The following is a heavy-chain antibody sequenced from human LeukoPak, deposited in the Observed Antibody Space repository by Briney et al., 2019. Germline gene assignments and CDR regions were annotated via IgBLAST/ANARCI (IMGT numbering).Heavy chain of an antibody. CDR1: EDSFISHW. V-gene: IGHV5-51*01. Sequence: GESLKISCKHSEDSFISHWIAWLRQMPGKDLEWMGIIYPGDSDTRYSPSFQGQVTISADKSISTAYLQCRSLKTSDTSMYYCARQGIVMDAFDVWGQGTMVTVSS. J-gene: IGHJ3*01. CDR2: IYPGDSDT. D-gene: IGHD2-21*01. CDR3: ARQGIVMDAFDV.